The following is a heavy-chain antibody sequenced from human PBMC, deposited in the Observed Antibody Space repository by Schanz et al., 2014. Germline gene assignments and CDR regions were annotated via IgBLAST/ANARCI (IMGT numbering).Heavy chain of an antibody. CDR2: INTSGGSR. V-gene: IGHV3-23*04. D-gene: IGHD1-1*01. CDR3: ARDAGRDGYNLAFDV. CDR1: GFTFSSNA. J-gene: IGHJ3*01. Sequence: EVQLVESGGGLVQPGGSLRLSCAASGFTFSSNAMCWVRQAPGKGLEWVSGINTSGGSRYYAESVKGRFTISRDNSKNTLFLQMNSLRAEDTAVYFCARDAGRDGYNLAFDVWGQGTLVTVSS.